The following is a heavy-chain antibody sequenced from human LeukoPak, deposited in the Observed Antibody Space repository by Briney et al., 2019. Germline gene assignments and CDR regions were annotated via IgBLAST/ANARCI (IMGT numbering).Heavy chain of an antibody. CDR2: INPHSGGT. D-gene: IGHD2-15*01. CDR3: ARITADVVVVAATDFDY. V-gene: IGHV1-2*06. CDR1: GYTFTDYY. J-gene: IGHJ4*02. Sequence: ASVKVSCKASGYTFTDYYMHWVRQAPGQGLEWMGRINPHSGGTDYAQKFQGRVTMTRDTSISTAYMELSRLRSDDTAVYYCARITADVVVVAATDFDYWGQGTLVTVSS.